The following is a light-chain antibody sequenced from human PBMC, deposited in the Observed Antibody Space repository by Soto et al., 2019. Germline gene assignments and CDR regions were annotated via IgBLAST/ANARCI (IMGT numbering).Light chain of an antibody. J-gene: IGKJ2*01. V-gene: IGKV1-39*01. CDR2: GAS. CDR3: QQSYRSPYT. Sequence: IPMTQSPSSLSASVRDSVTVTCRASQSINIYLNWYQQKPGQAPTLLIYGASSLQSGVPSRFTGGGSRTDFTLTISSLQPEDFATYDCQQSYRSPYTFGQGTKLEIK. CDR1: QSINIY.